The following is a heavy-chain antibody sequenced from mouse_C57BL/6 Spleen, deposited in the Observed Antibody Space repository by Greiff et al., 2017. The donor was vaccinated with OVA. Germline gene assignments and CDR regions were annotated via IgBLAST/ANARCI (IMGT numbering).Heavy chain of an antibody. D-gene: IGHD1-1*01. V-gene: IGHV1-69*01. CDR3: ARVPTTVVAHWYFDV. Sequence: QVQLQQPGAELVMPGASVKLSCKASGYTFTSSWMHWVKQRPGQGLEWIGEIDPPDSNTNYNQKFKGKPTLTVDKSSSTAYMQLSSLTSEDSAVYYCARVPTTVVAHWYFDVWGTGTTVTVSS. J-gene: IGHJ1*03. CDR2: IDPPDSNT. CDR1: GYTFTSSW.